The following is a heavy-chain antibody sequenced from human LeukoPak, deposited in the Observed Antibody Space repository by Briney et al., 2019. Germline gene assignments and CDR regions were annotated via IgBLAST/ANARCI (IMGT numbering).Heavy chain of an antibody. CDR1: GGSFSGYY. CDR2: IYTSGCT. Sequence: SETLSLTCAVYGGSFSGYYWSWIRQPAGKGLEWIGRIYTSGCTNYNPSLKSRVTMSVDTSKNQFSLKLSSVTAADMAVYYCARAWFGELFGAFDIWGQGTMVTVSS. V-gene: IGHV4-59*10. CDR3: ARAWFGELFGAFDI. D-gene: IGHD3-10*01. J-gene: IGHJ3*02.